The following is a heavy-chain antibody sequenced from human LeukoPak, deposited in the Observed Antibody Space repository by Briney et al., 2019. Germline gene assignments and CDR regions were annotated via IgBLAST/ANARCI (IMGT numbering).Heavy chain of an antibody. CDR2: IWYDGSNK. CDR1: GFTFSNYV. D-gene: IGHD4-17*01. J-gene: IGHJ4*02. Sequence: GRSLRLSCAASGFTFSNYVMHWVRQAPGKGLEWVSFIWYDGSNKYYADSVKGRFTISRDNSKNTLYLHVNSLRAEDTAVYYCARGGGISREYAVTYDYWGQGTLVTVSS. V-gene: IGHV3-33*01. CDR3: ARGGGISREYAVTYDY.